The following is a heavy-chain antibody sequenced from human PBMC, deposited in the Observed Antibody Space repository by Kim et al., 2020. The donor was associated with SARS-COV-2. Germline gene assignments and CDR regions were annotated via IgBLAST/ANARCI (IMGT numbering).Heavy chain of an antibody. V-gene: IGHV1-2*06. CDR3: ASLWFGESLGWP. CDR1: GYTFTGYY. J-gene: IGHJ5*02. CDR2: INPNSGGT. D-gene: IGHD3-10*01. Sequence: ASVKVSCKASGYTFTGYYMHWVRQAPGQGLEWMGRINPNSGGTNYAQKFQGRVTMTRDTSISTAYMELSRLRSDDTAVYYCASLWFGESLGWPWGQGTLVTVSS.